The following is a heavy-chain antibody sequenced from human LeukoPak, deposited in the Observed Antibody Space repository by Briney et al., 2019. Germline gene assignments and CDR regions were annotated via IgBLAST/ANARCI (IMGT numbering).Heavy chain of an antibody. V-gene: IGHV4-59*01. CDR2: FYYSGST. Sequence: SETLSLTCNVPGGSISSYYWNWIRQPPGKGPECIGYFYYSGSTNFNPSLRSRVTISVDTSKNQFSLKLSSVTAADTAVYYCARANYYGSGRYFDYWGQGTLVTVSS. CDR1: GGSISSYY. D-gene: IGHD3-10*01. CDR3: ARANYYGSGRYFDY. J-gene: IGHJ4*02.